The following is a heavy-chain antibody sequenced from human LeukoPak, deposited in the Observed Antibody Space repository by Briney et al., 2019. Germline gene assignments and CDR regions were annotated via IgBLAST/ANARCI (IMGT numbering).Heavy chain of an antibody. CDR3: ARLLECTSTSCYEGWFDP. V-gene: IGHV3-23*01. D-gene: IGHD2-2*01. J-gene: IGHJ5*02. CDR1: GFTFSSYD. CDR2: ISGSGAST. Sequence: GGSLRLSCAASGFTFSSYDMTWVRQAPGKGLEWVSGISGSGASTYYADSVKGRFTISRDNSENTLYLQMNSLRAEDTAVYYCARLLECTSTSCYEGWFDPWGQGTLVTVSS.